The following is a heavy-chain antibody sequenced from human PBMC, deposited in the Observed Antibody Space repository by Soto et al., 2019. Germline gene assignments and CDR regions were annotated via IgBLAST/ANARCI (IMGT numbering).Heavy chain of an antibody. Sequence: GASVKVSCKASGGTFSSYAISWVRQAPGQGLERMRGIIPMFGTANYAQKFQGRVMITADESTSTAYMELSSLRSEDTAVYYCACSRPSYYYDSSGYSYYFDYWGQGTQVTVSS. CDR1: GGTFSSYA. V-gene: IGHV1-69*13. CDR3: ACSRPSYYYDSSGYSYYFDY. J-gene: IGHJ4*02. D-gene: IGHD3-22*01. CDR2: IIPMFGTA.